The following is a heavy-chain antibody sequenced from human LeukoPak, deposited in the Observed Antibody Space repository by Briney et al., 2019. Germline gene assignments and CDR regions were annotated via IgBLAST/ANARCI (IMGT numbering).Heavy chain of an antibody. Sequence: GASVKVSCKASGYSFTNYDINWVRQATGQGLAWMGWLNPDSGKTGYAQRFQGRVTLTRNTSLSTAYMELSSLRSEDTAVYYCARQGGLDVWGQGTTVTVS. CDR1: GYSFTNYD. CDR3: ARQGGLDV. V-gene: IGHV1-8*01. J-gene: IGHJ6*02. CDR2: LNPDSGKT.